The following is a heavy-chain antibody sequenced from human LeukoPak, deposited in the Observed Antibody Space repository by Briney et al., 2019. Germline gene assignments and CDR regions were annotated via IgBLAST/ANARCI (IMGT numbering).Heavy chain of an antibody. CDR1: GFTVSSNY. D-gene: IGHD1-26*01. CDR3: ARAWYSWGYYFDY. V-gene: IGHV3-53*05. Sequence: GGSLRLSCAASGFTVSSNYMNWVRQAPGKGLEWVPLIYSGGNTYYADSVKGRFTISRDNSKNTLYLQMNSLRAEDTAVYYCARAWYSWGYYFDYWGQGTLVTVSS. J-gene: IGHJ4*02. CDR2: IYSGGNT.